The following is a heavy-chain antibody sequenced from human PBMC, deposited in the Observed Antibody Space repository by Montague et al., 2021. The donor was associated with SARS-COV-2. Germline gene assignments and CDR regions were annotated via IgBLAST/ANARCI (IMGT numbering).Heavy chain of an antibody. CDR1: GGSISSGSYY. Sequence: TLSLTCTVSGGSISSGSYYWSWIRQPAGKGLEWIGRIYTSGTTGYXFSLKSRVTISVDTSKNQFSLKLTSVTAADTAVYYCARAHSGSWAHLDNWGQGSLVTASS. J-gene: IGHJ4*02. CDR3: ARAHSGSWAHLDN. CDR2: IYTSGTT. D-gene: IGHD5-12*01. V-gene: IGHV4-61*02.